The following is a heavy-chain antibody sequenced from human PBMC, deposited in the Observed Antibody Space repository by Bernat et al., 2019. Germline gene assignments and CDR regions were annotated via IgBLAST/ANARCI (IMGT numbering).Heavy chain of an antibody. D-gene: IGHD3-10*01. CDR3: AKEGISVVRGGNGIEA. Sequence: EVHLLESGGGLVQPGGSLRLSCAASGFTFSSYVLSWVRQAPGKGLEWVSAINGGGTTFYADSVKGRFTISRDNSKNTLSLTMNSLRVEDTAVYYCAKEGISVVRGGNGIEAWGQGTTVTVSS. CDR1: GFTFSSYV. V-gene: IGHV3-23*01. CDR2: INGGGTT. J-gene: IGHJ6*02.